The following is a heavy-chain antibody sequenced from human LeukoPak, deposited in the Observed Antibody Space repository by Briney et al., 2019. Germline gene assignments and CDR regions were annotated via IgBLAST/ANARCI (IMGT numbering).Heavy chain of an antibody. CDR3: ARIGVRDLRGSIDY. D-gene: IGHD3-3*01. Sequence: QPGGSLRLSCAASGSTVSSNYMSWVRQAPGKGLEWVSVIYTGGSTYHADSVKGRFTISRDNSENTVYLQMNSLRAEDTAVYYCARIGVRDLRGSIDYWGQGTLVTVSS. V-gene: IGHV3-53*01. CDR2: IYTGGST. J-gene: IGHJ4*02. CDR1: GSTVSSNY.